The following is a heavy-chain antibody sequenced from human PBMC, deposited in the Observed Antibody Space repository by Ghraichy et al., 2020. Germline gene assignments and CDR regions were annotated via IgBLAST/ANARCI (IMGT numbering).Heavy chain of an antibody. Sequence: LSLTCAASGFNFSTYGMSWVRQAPGKGLEWVSTISGSGRTTYYADSVKGRFTISRDNSKITLYLQMGSVRAEDTAIYYCAKGQGSFQHWGQGTLVSVSS. CDR1: GFNFSTYG. J-gene: IGHJ1*01. CDR3: AKGQGSFQH. CDR2: ISGSGRTT. V-gene: IGHV3-23*01.